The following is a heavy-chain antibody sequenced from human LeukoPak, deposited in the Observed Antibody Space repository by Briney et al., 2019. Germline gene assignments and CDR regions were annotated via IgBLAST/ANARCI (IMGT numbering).Heavy chain of an antibody. CDR1: DDSISSYY. J-gene: IGHJ4*02. V-gene: IGHV4-59*01. D-gene: IGHD6-19*01. CDR3: ARAKKAVAGFFDY. CDR2: IYYSGNI. Sequence: SETLSLTCTVSDDSISSYYWSWIRRPPGKGLEWIGYIYYSGNINYNPSLKSRVTISVDTSKKQLSLKLSSVTAADTAVYYCARAKKAVAGFFDYWGQGTLVTVSS.